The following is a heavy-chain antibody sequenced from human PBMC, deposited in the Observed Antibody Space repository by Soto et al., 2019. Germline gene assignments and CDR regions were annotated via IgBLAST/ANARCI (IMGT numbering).Heavy chain of an antibody. CDR3: AYRVGSRGSFDY. CDR1: GFSLTTSGVS. Sequence: QITLKESGPTLVKPTQTLTLTCTFSGFSLTTSGVSVGWIRQPPGKALEWVAFIYWNDDKRYSPSLKSRLTVTKDKSKRQVGLTRTNMDAVDTATYCCAYRVGSRGSFDYWGPGTLVRVSS. J-gene: IGHJ4*02. CDR2: IYWNDDK. V-gene: IGHV2-5*01. D-gene: IGHD6-25*01.